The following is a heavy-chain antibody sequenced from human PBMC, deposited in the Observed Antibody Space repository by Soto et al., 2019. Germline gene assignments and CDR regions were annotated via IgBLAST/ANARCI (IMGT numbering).Heavy chain of an antibody. CDR1: GLTFSSYW. CDR2: SNSDGSST. V-gene: IGHV3-74*01. Sequence: PXVSLRLSCAASGLTFSSYWMHWVRQAPGKGLVWVSRSNSDGSSTSYADSVKGRFTISRDNAKNTLYLQMNSLRAEDTAVYYCARGTGTTRPYYYYGMDVWGQGTTVTVSS. D-gene: IGHD1-7*01. J-gene: IGHJ6*02. CDR3: ARGTGTTRPYYYYGMDV.